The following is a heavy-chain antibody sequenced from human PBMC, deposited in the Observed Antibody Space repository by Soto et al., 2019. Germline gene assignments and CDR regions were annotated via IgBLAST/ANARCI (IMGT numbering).Heavy chain of an antibody. V-gene: IGHV3-48*02. J-gene: IGHJ6*02. D-gene: IGHD3-3*01. CDR1: GFTFNIYN. CDR2: VSGSGSAK. Sequence: GSLRLSCTASGFTFNIYNMNWVRQAPGKGLEWVSYVSGSGSAKIYADSVEGRFTISRDNDKNSLYLQMNSLRDEDTAVYYCARSNILRFLEGLMEHSQFYAMDVWGQGTKVTVSS. CDR3: ARSNILRFLEGLMEHSQFYAMDV.